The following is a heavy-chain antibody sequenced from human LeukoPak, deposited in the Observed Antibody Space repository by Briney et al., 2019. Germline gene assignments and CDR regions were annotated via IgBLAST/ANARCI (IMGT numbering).Heavy chain of an antibody. J-gene: IGHJ4*02. V-gene: IGHV3-48*01. D-gene: IGHD5-18*01. CDR2: ISSSSSTI. CDR1: GFTFSSYS. Sequence: GGSLRLSCAASGFTFSSYSMNWVRQAPGKGLEWVSYISSSSSTIYYADSVKGRLTISRDNAKNSLYLQMNSLRAEDTAVYYCARDQLAGIQRFDYWGQGTLVTVSS. CDR3: ARDQLAGIQRFDY.